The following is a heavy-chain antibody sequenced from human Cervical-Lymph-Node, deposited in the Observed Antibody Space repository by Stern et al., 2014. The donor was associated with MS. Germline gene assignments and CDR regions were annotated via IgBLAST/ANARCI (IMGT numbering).Heavy chain of an antibody. V-gene: IGHV3-9*01. CDR2: ITWNSGSI. J-gene: IGHJ3*02. D-gene: IGHD2-2*01. Sequence: QLVESGGGLVQPGRSLRLSCAASGFTFDDYAMHWVRQVPGKGLEWVSGITWNSGSIDYADSVKGRFTISRDNAKNSLYLQMNNLRAEDTALYYCAKDYSSTRFGAFDIWGQGTMVTVSS. CDR3: AKDYSSTRFGAFDI. CDR1: GFTFDDYA.